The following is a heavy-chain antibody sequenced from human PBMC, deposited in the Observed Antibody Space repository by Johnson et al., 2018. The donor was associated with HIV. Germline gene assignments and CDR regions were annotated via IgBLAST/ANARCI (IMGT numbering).Heavy chain of an antibody. CDR2: ISSGGST. CDR3: ARDQGYPDPAFDI. CDR1: GFSVSSYY. J-gene: IGHJ3*02. V-gene: IGHV3-66*01. D-gene: IGHD1-14*01. Sequence: VQLVESGGGLVQPGGSLTLSCAAPGFSVSSYYMTWVRQAPGKGLDWVSVISSGGSTNYADSVKGRCSISRDNAENSLYLQMNSLRAEDTAVYDCARDQGYPDPAFDIWGQVTMVTVSS.